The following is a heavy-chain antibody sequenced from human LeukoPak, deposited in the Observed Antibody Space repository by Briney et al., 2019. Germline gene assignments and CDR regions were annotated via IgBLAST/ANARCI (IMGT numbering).Heavy chain of an antibody. CDR1: GGSISSSSYS. CDR2: IYYSGST. CDR3: ARHLGKSFDY. Sequence: PSETLSLTCTVSGGSISSSSYSWSWIRQPPGKGLEWIGYIYYSGSTNYNPSLKSRVTISVDTSKNQFSLKLSSVTAADTAVYYCARHLGKSFDYWGQGTLVTVSS. D-gene: IGHD4-23*01. J-gene: IGHJ4*02. V-gene: IGHV4-61*05.